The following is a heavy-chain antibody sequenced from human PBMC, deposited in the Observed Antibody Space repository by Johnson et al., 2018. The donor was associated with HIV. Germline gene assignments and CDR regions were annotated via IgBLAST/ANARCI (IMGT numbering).Heavy chain of an antibody. D-gene: IGHD5-12*01. CDR3: ARVGVSGYDLAAFDI. J-gene: IGHJ3*02. Sequence: QMLLVESGGGVVQPGRSLRLSCAASGFTFSNFALHWVRPAPGQGLEWVAIISYDGHNTYYADSVKGRFTISRDNSKNTLYMQMNSLKPEDTALYFCARVGVSGYDLAAFDIWGQGTMVTVSA. CDR2: ISYDGHNT. V-gene: IGHV3-30-3*01. CDR1: GFTFSNFA.